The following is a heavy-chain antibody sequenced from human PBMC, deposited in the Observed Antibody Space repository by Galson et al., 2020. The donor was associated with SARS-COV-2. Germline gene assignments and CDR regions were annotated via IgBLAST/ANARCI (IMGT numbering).Heavy chain of an antibody. CDR3: AREENFFLVVTATRMCYFDY. D-gene: IGHD2-21*02. Sequence: SETLSLTVAVHGGSFSGYHCSWIRQPPGKGLEWTGEINSSGITNYNPTLKSPVTLSVDTAKNHFSLNLSSVTAADTAVYYCAREENFFLVVTATRMCYFDYWGRGTLATVSS. V-gene: IGHV4-34*01. J-gene: IGHJ4*02. CDR1: GGSFSGYH. CDR2: INSSGIT.